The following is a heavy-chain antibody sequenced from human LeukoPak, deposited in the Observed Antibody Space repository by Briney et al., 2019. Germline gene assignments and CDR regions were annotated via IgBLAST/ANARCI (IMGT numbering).Heavy chain of an antibody. CDR1: GYTFTGYY. CDR3: ATQRGSYLWGTDFDY. J-gene: IGHJ4*02. V-gene: IGHV1-2*02. Sequence: GASVKVSCKASGYTFTGYYKHWVRQAPGQGLEWMGWINPNSGDTKYSQKFQGRVTMTRDTSIRTAYMELTRLRSDDTAVYYCATQRGSYLWGTDFDYWGQGTLVTVSS. CDR2: INPNSGDT. D-gene: IGHD3-16*01.